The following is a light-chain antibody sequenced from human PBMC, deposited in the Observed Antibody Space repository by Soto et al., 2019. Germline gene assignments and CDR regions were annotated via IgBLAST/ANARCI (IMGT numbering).Light chain of an antibody. V-gene: IGLV1-40*01. CDR2: GDT. J-gene: IGLJ2*01. CDR1: SSNIGANYD. Sequence: QSVLTQPPSVSGAPGQRITISCTGTSSNIGANYDVHWYQQLTGTAPKLLIYGDTNRPSVVPDRFSGSKSGTSASLAITGLQDEDDADYYCQSYDSALSVYVVFGGGTKLTVL. CDR3: QSYDSALSVYVV.